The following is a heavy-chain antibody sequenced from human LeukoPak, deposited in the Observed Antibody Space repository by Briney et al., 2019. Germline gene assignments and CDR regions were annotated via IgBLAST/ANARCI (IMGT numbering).Heavy chain of an antibody. CDR1: GGTFNSYA. CDR3: ARGYYDSSGYYWFDY. CDR2: IIPIFGTA. D-gene: IGHD3-22*01. Sequence: SVKVSCKASGGTFNSYAISWVRQAPGQGLEWMGGIIPIFGTANYAQKFQGRVTITADKSTSTAYMELSSLRSEDTAVYYCARGYYDSSGYYWFDYWGRGTLVTVSS. V-gene: IGHV1-69*06. J-gene: IGHJ4*02.